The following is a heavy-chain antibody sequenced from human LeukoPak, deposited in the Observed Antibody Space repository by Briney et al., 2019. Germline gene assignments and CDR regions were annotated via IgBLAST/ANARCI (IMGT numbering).Heavy chain of an antibody. J-gene: IGHJ6*02. V-gene: IGHV7-4-1*02. CDR3: ARERWHYYDSSGYQYYYYGMDV. CDR1: GYTFTSYD. Sequence: GASVKVSCKASGYTFTSYDINWVRQAPGQGLEWMGWINTNTGNPTYAQGFTGRFVFSLDTSVSTAYLQISSLKAEDTAVYYCARERWHYYDSSGYQYYYYGMDVWGQGTTVTVSS. D-gene: IGHD3-22*01. CDR2: INTNTGNP.